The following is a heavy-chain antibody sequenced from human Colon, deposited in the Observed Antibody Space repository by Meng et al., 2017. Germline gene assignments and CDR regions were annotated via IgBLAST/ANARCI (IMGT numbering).Heavy chain of an antibody. CDR2: LVAHPGDT. Sequence: VQLVHVGAEVKKLGDSLKVSCKGFDYTFSGYGVCWVRQAPGQGLGWMAWLVAHPGDTSHAPKFLGRVTVTADTATATAYMELRSLRSDDTAVYYCARGTPGRSYSDYWGQGTLVTVSS. V-gene: IGHV1-18*01. CDR3: ARGTPGRSYSDY. J-gene: IGHJ4*02. D-gene: IGHD3-10*01. CDR1: DYTFSGYG.